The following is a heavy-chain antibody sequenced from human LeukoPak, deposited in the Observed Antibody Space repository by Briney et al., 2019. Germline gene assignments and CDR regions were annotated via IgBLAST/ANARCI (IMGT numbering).Heavy chain of an antibody. Sequence: GGSLRLSCAASGFTFSSYAMHWVRQAPGKGLEFVSAFSSNGGSTYYANSVKGRFTISRDNSKNTLYLQMGSLRAEDMAVYYCARSASRGGLYDYWGQGTLVTVSS. J-gene: IGHJ4*02. V-gene: IGHV3-64*01. CDR2: FSSNGGST. D-gene: IGHD3-10*01. CDR3: ARSASRGGLYDY. CDR1: GFTFSSYA.